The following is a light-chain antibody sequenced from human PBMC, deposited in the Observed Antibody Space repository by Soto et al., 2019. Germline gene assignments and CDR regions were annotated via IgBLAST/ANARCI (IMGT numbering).Light chain of an antibody. V-gene: IGKV1-27*01. CDR2: AAS. J-gene: IGKJ1*01. CDR3: QQYSTYPWT. CDR1: QGISNY. Sequence: IQMTQSPSSLSASVGDRVTITCRASQGISNYLAWYQQKPGKVPKLLIYAASTLQSGVPSRFSGSGSATEFTLTISSLQPDDFATYYCQQYSTYPWTFGQGTKVDIK.